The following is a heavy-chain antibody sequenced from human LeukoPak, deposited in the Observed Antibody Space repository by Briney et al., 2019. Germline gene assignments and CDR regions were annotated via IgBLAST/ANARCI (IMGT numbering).Heavy chain of an antibody. D-gene: IGHD1-14*01. CDR1: EFTFSLYA. Sequence: GGSLRVSCAASEFTFSLYAMNWVRQAPGKGLEWVSYINDVSGDIHYADSVRGRFTISRDNAKNTLYLQMNSLRAEDTAVYYCARETFQPGRIDCWGQGTLVIVSS. V-gene: IGHV3-21*05. CDR3: ARETFQPGRIDC. J-gene: IGHJ4*02. CDR2: INDVSGDI.